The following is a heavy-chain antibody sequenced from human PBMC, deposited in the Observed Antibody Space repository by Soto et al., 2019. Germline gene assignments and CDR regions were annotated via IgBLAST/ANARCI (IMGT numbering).Heavy chain of an antibody. CDR2: ISGSGGST. V-gene: IGHV3-23*01. CDR1: GFTFSSYA. D-gene: IGHD2-21*01. Sequence: GALRLSCAASGFTFSSYAMSWVRQAPGKGLEWVSAISGSGGSTYYADSVKGRFTISRDNSKNTLYLQMNSLRAEDTAVYYCAKDLRDAIVGPTAWGQGTLVTVSS. J-gene: IGHJ5*02. CDR3: AKDLRDAIVGPTA.